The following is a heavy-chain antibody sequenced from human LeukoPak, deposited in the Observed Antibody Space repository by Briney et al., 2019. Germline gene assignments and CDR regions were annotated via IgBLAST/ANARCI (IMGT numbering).Heavy chain of an antibody. CDR3: ARDLGELWSYFDY. V-gene: IGHV3-23*01. CDR2: FSGSGGST. Sequence: GGSLRLSCTASGFTFDDYGMSWVRQAPGKGLEWVSAFSGSGGSTYYADSVKGRFTISRDNSKNTLYLQMDSLRAEDTAVYYCARDLGELWSYFDYWGQGTLVTVSS. CDR1: GFTFDDYG. D-gene: IGHD3-10*01. J-gene: IGHJ4*02.